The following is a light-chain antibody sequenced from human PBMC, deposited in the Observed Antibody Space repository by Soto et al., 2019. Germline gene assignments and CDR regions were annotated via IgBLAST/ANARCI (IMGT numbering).Light chain of an antibody. Sequence: QSVLTQPPSVSGAPGQRVTISCTGSTSNIGSIFDVHWYQLLPGAAPKLLVFGNNNRPSGVPDRFSGAKSGTSASLTITGLQPEDEADYYCQSYDNSLGGSVVFGGGTQLTVL. J-gene: IGLJ2*01. V-gene: IGLV1-40*01. CDR1: TSNIGSIFD. CDR3: QSYDNSLGGSVV. CDR2: GNN.